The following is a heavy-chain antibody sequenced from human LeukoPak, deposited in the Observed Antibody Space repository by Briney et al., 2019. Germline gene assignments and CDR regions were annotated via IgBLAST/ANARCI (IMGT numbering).Heavy chain of an antibody. Sequence: TGGSLRLSCAASGFTFSSYSMNWVRQAPGKGLEWVSAISTSSGNMYYADSVKGRFTISRDNAKNSLYLQMNSLRVEDTAVYYCAELGITMIGGVWGKGTTVTVSS. CDR1: GFTFSSYS. V-gene: IGHV3-21*01. CDR3: AELGITMIGGV. D-gene: IGHD3-10*02. CDR2: ISTSSGNM. J-gene: IGHJ6*04.